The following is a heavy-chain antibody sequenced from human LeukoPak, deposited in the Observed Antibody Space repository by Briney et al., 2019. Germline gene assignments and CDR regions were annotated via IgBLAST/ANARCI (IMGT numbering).Heavy chain of an antibody. V-gene: IGHV1-2*06. CDR2: IDPNNGGT. Sequence: ASVKVSCKASGYSFTDYYVHWVRQAPGHRLEWMGRIDPNNGGTIYAQNFQGRGTMTRDTSITKAYMDLSMLSSDDAAVPYCARDGDFGDYLGDYWGQGTLVTVSS. D-gene: IGHD4-17*01. CDR1: GYSFTDYY. CDR3: ARDGDFGDYLGDY. J-gene: IGHJ4*02.